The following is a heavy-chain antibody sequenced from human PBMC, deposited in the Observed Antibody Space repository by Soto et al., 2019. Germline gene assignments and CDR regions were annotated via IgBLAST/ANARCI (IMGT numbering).Heavy chain of an antibody. CDR2: IYAGDSDT. J-gene: IGHJ3*02. D-gene: IGHD6-6*01. Sequence: PGEPLKVSCKGSGYRFTSYGSGWVRQKPGKGLEWMGIIYAGDSDTRYSPSFQGQVTISADKSISTAYLQWSSLKASDTAMYYCASSSSSSGFAFDIWGQGTMVTVSS. V-gene: IGHV5-51*01. CDR3: ASSSSSSGFAFDI. CDR1: GYRFTSYG.